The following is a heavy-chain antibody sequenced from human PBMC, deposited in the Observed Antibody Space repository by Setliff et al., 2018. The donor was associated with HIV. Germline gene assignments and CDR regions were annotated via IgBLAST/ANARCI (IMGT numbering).Heavy chain of an antibody. CDR3: ARGGDWDDNYYMDV. J-gene: IGHJ6*03. V-gene: IGHV6-1*01. Sequence: SQTLSLTCAISGDSVSSKSAAWNWLRQSPSRGLEWLGRTYYRSKWNSDYAPSVKSRVTINPDTSKNKFSLQLNSVTPEDTAVYSCARGGDWDDNYYMDVWGKGTTVTVSS. CDR2: TYYRSKWNS. D-gene: IGHD1-1*01. CDR1: GDSVSSKSAA.